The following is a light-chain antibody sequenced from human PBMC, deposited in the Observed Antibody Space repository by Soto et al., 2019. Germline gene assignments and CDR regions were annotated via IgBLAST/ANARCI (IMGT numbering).Light chain of an antibody. V-gene: IGLV2-8*01. J-gene: IGLJ3*02. CDR2: EVT. CDR1: SSVIGGYDH. CDR3: GSFAGPVWV. Sequence: QSVLTQPPSASGSPGQSVTISCTGTSSVIGGYDHVSWYRQDPGKAPKVMIYEVTKRPSGVPDRFSGSKAGNTASLTVFGLQAEDEANYYCGSFAGPVWVFGGGTKLTVL.